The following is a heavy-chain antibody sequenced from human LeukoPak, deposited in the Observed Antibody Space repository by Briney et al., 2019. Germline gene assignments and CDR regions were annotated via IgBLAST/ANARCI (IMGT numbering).Heavy chain of an antibody. D-gene: IGHD4-11*01. CDR2: IKQDGSEK. V-gene: IGHV3-7*01. CDR3: AREGGRREGYSNYAY. CDR1: GFTFSSYW. J-gene: IGHJ4*02. Sequence: GGSLRLSCAASGFTFSSYWMSWVRQAPGKGLEWVANIKQDGSEKYYVDSVKGRFTTSRDNAKNSLYLQMNSLRAEDTAVYYCAREGGRREGYSNYAYWGQGTLVTVSS.